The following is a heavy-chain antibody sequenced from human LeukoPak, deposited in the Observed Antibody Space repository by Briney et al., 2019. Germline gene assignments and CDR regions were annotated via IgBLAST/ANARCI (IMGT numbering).Heavy chain of an antibody. CDR2: FDPEDGET. D-gene: IGHD3-22*01. J-gene: IGHJ3*02. CDR3: ARDYYDSSGYPYDAFDI. Sequence: ASVKVSCKVSGYTLTELSMHWVRQAPGKGLEWMGGFDPEDGETIYAQKFQGRVTMTEDTSTDTAYMELSSLRSEDTAVYYCARDYYDSSGYPYDAFDIWGQGTMVTVSS. CDR1: GYTLTELS. V-gene: IGHV1-24*01.